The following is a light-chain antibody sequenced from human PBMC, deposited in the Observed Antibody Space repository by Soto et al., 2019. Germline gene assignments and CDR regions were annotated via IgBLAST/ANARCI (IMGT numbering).Light chain of an antibody. J-gene: IGKJ1*01. CDR2: SVS. V-gene: IGKV2-30*01. Sequence: DVVMTQSPLSLPVTLGQPASISCRSSQSLVYSDGNTYLSWFQQRPGQSPRRLIYSVSNRDSGVPDRFSGSGSGTDFTVKISRVEAEDAGVCFCIQGTHWPWTFGQGTKVEIK. CDR3: IQGTHWPWT. CDR1: QSLVYSDGNTY.